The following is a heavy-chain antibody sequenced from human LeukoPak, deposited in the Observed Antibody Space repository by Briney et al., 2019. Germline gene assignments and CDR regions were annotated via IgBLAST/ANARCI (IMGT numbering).Heavy chain of an antibody. V-gene: IGHV3-7*03. J-gene: IGHJ5*02. CDR1: GFTFSSYW. CDR2: IKQDGSER. Sequence: GGSLRLSCAASGFTFSSYWMSWVRQAPGKGLEWVANIKQDGSERYYVDSVKGRFTISRDNAKNSLYLQMNSLRAEDTAVYYCARGDYSVHNNWFDPWGQGTLVTVSS. D-gene: IGHD4-11*01. CDR3: ARGDYSVHNNWFDP.